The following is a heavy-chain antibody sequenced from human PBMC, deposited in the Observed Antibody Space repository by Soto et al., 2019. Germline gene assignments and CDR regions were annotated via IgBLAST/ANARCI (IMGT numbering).Heavy chain of an antibody. J-gene: IGHJ1*01. CDR3: ASDGYGDCVAYFRH. V-gene: IGHV1-18*01. Sequence: ASVKVSCKASGYTFTSYGISWVRQAPGQRLEWMGWISAYNGNTNYAQKLQGRVTMTTDTSTSTAYMELRSLRSDDTAVYYCASDGYGDCVAYFRHWGQRSLVTASS. CDR2: ISAYNGNT. D-gene: IGHD4-17*01. CDR1: GYTFTSYG.